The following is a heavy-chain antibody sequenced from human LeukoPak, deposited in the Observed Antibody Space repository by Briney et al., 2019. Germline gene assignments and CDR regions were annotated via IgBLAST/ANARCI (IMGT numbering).Heavy chain of an antibody. J-gene: IGHJ4*02. CDR1: GFAFSTYG. Sequence: GGSLRLSCAASGFAFSTYGMHWVRQAPSKGVEWVAFTRYDGSHSEYEDSVKGRFSIARDDSKSTLYLQMNSLRAEDTGVYYCARDNSYGFMGCMDYWGQGTRVTVSS. CDR3: ARDNSYGFMGCMDY. D-gene: IGHD5-18*01. V-gene: IGHV3-30*02. CDR2: TRYDGSHS.